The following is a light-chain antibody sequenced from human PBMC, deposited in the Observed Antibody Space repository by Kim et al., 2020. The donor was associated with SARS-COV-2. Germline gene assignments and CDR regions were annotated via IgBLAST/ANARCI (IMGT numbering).Light chain of an antibody. V-gene: IGLV2-14*03. CDR1: NSDIAYYKY. CDR3: SSYRRDTTHWL. J-gene: IGLJ3*02. CDR2: DVS. Sequence: QSALTQPASVSGSPGQSITISCAGTNSDIAYYKYVSWYQHHPGKAPQLIIYDVSKRPSGVSNRFSGSKSGDTASLTISGLQAEDEADYYCSSYRRDTTHWLLGGGTQLTVL.